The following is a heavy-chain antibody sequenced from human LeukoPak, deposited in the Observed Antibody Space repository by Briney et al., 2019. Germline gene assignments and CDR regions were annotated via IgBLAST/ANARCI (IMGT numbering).Heavy chain of an antibody. D-gene: IGHD4-17*01. CDR1: GFIFSGYG. J-gene: IGHJ4*02. CDR3: AGSETVTRSFDY. V-gene: IGHV3-30*03. CDR2: ISYDGSNK. Sequence: GGSLRLSCAASGFIFSGYGMHWVRQAPGKGLEWVAVISYDGSNKHYADSVKGRFTISRDNSKNTLFLQMNSLRAEDTAVYYCAGSETVTRSFDYWGQGTLVTVSS.